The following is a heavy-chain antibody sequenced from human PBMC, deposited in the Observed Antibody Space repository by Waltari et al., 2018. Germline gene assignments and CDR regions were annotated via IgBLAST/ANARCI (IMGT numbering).Heavy chain of an antibody. CDR2: IYPSFGTA. V-gene: IGHV1-69*13. J-gene: IGHJ6*03. CDR3: ARSPSSSWYDYYMDV. D-gene: IGHD6-13*01. CDR1: GGTFSSYA. Sequence: QVQLVQSGAEVKKPGSSVKVSCKASGGTFSSYAISWVRQAPGQGLEWMGRIYPSFGTANYAQKFQGRVTITADKSTSTAYMGLSSLRSEDTAVYYCARSPSSSWYDYYMDVWGKGTTVTISS.